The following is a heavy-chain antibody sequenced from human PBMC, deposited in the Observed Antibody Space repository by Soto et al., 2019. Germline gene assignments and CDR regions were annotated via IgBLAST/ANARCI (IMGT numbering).Heavy chain of an antibody. CDR1: GGSISSYY. D-gene: IGHD3-3*01. V-gene: IGHV4-59*01. J-gene: IGHJ6*02. Sequence: SETLSLTCTVSGGSISSYYWSWIRQPPGKGLEWIGYIYYSGSTNYNPSLKSRVTISVDTSKNQFSLKLSSVTAADTAVYYCARVGRFWSGYYNYYYGMDVWGQGTTVTISS. CDR3: ARVGRFWSGYYNYYYGMDV. CDR2: IYYSGST.